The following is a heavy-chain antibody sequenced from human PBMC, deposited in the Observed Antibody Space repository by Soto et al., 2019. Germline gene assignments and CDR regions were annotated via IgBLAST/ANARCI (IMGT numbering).Heavy chain of an antibody. V-gene: IGHV4-59*01. Sequence: PSETLSLTCSVSGGSISRYYWSWIRQPPGKGLEWIGYAYYSGDTGYNPSLKSRVTMAVDTSKSQVSLKLSSVTAADTAVYYCARDRSTYGGGGTGEVKENWFDPGGQGALVTVSS. J-gene: IGHJ5*02. CDR2: AYYSGDT. CDR3: ARDRSTYGGGGTGEVKENWFDP. D-gene: IGHD2-8*01. CDR1: GGSISRYY.